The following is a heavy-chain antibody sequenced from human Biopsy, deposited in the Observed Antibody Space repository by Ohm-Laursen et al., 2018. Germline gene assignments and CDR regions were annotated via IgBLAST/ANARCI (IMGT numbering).Heavy chain of an antibody. CDR2: ISFTGGI. V-gene: IGHV4-59*01. CDR1: GGSISGYH. CDR3: ARMPHFDY. Sequence: GTLSLTCAVSGGSISGYHWSWIRKSPGKGLEWLSFISFTGGITSNPSLNGWATMSLEISKNQFSLTLIYVTAADTDVYYCARMPHFDYWGQGILVTVSS. J-gene: IGHJ4*02. D-gene: IGHD2-2*01.